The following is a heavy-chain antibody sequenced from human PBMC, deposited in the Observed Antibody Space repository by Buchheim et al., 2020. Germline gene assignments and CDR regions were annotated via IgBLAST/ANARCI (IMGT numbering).Heavy chain of an antibody. Sequence: QVQLVESGGGVVQPGRSLRLSCAASGFTFSSYGMHWVRQAPGKGLEWVAVIWYDGSNKYYEDSVKGRFTISRDNSKNTLYLQMNSLRAEDTAVYYCARPLTIFGVVPLDYWGQGTL. V-gene: IGHV3-33*01. CDR2: IWYDGSNK. CDR1: GFTFSSYG. D-gene: IGHD3-3*01. J-gene: IGHJ4*02. CDR3: ARPLTIFGVVPLDY.